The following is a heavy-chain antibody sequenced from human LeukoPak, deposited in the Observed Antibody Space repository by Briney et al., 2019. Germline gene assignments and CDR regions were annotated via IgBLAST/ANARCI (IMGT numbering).Heavy chain of an antibody. J-gene: IGHJ5*02. CDR1: GFTFSSYA. CDR3: AKDKAAHRRYNWFDP. V-gene: IGHV3-23*01. D-gene: IGHD2-15*01. CDR2: ISGSGGST. Sequence: GSLSLSCAASGFTFSSYAMSWVRQAPGKGLEWVSAISGSGGSTYYADSVKGRFTISRDNSKNTLYLQMNSLRAEDTAVYYCAKDKAAHRRYNWFDPWGQGTLVTVSS.